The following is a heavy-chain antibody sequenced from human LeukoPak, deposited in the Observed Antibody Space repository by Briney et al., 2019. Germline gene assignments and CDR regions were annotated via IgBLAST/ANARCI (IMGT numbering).Heavy chain of an antibody. V-gene: IGHV4-4*02. D-gene: IGHD4-23*01. CDR1: GGSISNSNW. J-gene: IGHJ4*02. CDR2: IYHSWS. CDR3: VYGGNSGDWLY. Sequence: SGTLSLTCAVSGGSISNSNWWSWVRQPPGKGLEWIGEIYHSWSNYNPSLKSRHTISVDKSENRFSLRLSSVTAADTAVYYCVYGGNSGDWLYWGQGTLVTVSS.